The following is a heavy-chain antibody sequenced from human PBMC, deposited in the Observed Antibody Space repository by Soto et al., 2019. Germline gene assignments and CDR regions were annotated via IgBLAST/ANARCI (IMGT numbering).Heavy chain of an antibody. D-gene: IGHD1-26*01. Sequence: SLPTLENNTQTLTLTGNFSCFSLITKGMCVSWIRQPPGKALEWLARIDWDDDKYYSTSLKTRLTISKDTSKNQVVLTMTNMDPVDTATYYCARGSHFYSGGYNYWGKGTLVTV. CDR2: IDWDDDK. CDR1: CFSLITKGMC. V-gene: IGHV2-70*11. J-gene: IGHJ4*02. CDR3: ARGSHFYSGGYNY.